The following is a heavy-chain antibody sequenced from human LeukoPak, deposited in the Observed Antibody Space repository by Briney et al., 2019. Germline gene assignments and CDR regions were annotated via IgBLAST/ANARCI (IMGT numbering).Heavy chain of an antibody. Sequence: GGSLRLSCAASGFTPSSYWMSWVRQAPGKGLEWVANIKQDGREKYYVHSVKGRFTISRDNTKNSLYLQMNSVRAEDTAVYYCARDRYSSSWYYFDYWGQGTLVTVSS. D-gene: IGHD6-13*01. CDR1: GFTPSSYW. V-gene: IGHV3-7*01. CDR3: ARDRYSSSWYYFDY. CDR2: IKQDGREK. J-gene: IGHJ4*02.